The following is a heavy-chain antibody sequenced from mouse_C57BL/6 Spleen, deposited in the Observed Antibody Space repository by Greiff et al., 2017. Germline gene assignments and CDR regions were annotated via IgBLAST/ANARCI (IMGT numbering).Heavy chain of an antibody. CDR1: GYTFTSYW. CDR3: ARYYDYEDFCDD. CDR2: IDPNSGGT. D-gene: IGHD2-4*01. Sequence: QVQLQQPGAELVKPGASVKLSCKASGYTFTSYWMHWVKQRPGRGLEWIGRIDPNSGGTKYNEKFKSKATLTVDKPSSTPYMQLSSLTSEDSAVYYCARYYDYEDFCDDWGQGTTLTVSS. V-gene: IGHV1-72*01. J-gene: IGHJ2*01.